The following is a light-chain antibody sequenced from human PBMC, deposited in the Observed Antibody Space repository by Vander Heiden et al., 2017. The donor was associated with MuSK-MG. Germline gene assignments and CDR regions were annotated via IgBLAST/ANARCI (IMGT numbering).Light chain of an antibody. Sequence: QSALTQPRSVSGSPGPSVTISCTGTSSDVGGYNYVSWYQQHPGKAPKLLIYGVSERPSGVPDRFSGSKSGNTASLTISGLQAEDDTDYYCCSYAGSYTYVFGTGTKVTVL. CDR2: GVS. CDR3: CSYAGSYTYV. CDR1: SSDVGGYNY. J-gene: IGLJ1*01. V-gene: IGLV2-11*01.